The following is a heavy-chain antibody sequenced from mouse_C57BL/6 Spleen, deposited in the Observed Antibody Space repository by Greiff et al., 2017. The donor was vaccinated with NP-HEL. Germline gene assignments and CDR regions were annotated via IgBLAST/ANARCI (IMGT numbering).Heavy chain of an antibody. J-gene: IGHJ2*01. CDR2: IYPGSGNT. CDR1: GYSFTSYY. CDR3: ARDDGYSLDY. Sequence: QVHVKQSGPELVKPGASVKISCKASGYSFTSYYIHWVKQRPGQGLEWIGWIYPGSGNTKYNEKFKGKATLTADTSSSTAYMQLSSLTSEDSAVYYCARDDGYSLDYWGQGTTLTVSS. V-gene: IGHV1-66*01. D-gene: IGHD2-3*01.